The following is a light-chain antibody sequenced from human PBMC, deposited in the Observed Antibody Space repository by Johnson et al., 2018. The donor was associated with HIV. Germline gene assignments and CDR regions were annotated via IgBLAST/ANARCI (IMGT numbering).Light chain of an antibody. Sequence: QSVLTQPPSVSAAPGQNVNISCSGGSSNIGRNYVSWYQQFPGTTPNPLIYENNKRPSGIPNRLYDSQSGPSATLDLTGLQTGDEADYYCGTWGNSLGAQYVVGSGTKVTVL. CDR2: ENN. V-gene: IGLV1-51*02. CDR3: GTWGNSLGAQYV. CDR1: SSNIGRNY. J-gene: IGLJ1*01.